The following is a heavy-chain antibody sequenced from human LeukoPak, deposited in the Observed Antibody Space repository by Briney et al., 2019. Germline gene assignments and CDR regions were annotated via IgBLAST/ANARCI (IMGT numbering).Heavy chain of an antibody. CDR1: GFTFSSYS. CDR3: ARRAGAYSHPYDY. D-gene: IGHD4/OR15-4a*01. J-gene: IGHJ4*02. CDR2: ISSSSSYI. Sequence: GGSLRLSCAASGFTFSSYSMNWVRQAPGKGLEWVSSISSSSSYIYYADSVRGRFTISRDNSKNTLYLQMNSLRAEDTAVYYCARRAGAYSHPYDYWGQGTLVTVSS. V-gene: IGHV3-21*04.